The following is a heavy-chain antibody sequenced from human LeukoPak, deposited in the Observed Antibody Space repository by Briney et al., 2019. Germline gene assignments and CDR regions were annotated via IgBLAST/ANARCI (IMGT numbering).Heavy chain of an antibody. CDR1: GFTFSSYE. CDR3: ARDPTAVVVPAAMRGFYYYYGMDV. J-gene: IGHJ6*02. V-gene: IGHV3-48*03. CDR2: ISSSGSTI. D-gene: IGHD2-2*01. Sequence: PGGSLRLSCAASGFTFSSYEMNWVRQAPGKGLEWVSYISSSGSTIYYADSVKGRFTISRDNAKNSLYLQMNSLRAEDTAVYYCARDPTAVVVPAAMRGFYYYYGMDVWGQGTTVTVSS.